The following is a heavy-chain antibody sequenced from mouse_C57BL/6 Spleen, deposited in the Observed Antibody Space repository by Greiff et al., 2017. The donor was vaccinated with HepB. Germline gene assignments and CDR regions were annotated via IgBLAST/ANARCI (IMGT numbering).Heavy chain of an antibody. CDR2: INPNYGTT. V-gene: IGHV1-39*01. Sequence: EVKLQEPGPELVKPGASVKISSKASGYPSTDYNMNWVKQSNGKSLEWIGVINPNYGTTSYNQKFKGKATLTVDQSSSTAYMQLNSLTSEDSAVYYCASTGVEAIDYWGQGTSVTVSS. D-gene: IGHD1-1*01. J-gene: IGHJ4*01. CDR3: ASTGVEAIDY. CDR1: GYPSTDYN.